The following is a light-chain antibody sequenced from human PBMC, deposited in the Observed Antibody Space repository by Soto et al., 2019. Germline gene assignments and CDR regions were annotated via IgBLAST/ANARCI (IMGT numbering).Light chain of an antibody. CDR3: QQRSNWPRT. CDR1: QSVSTY. CDR2: EAF. Sequence: EIVLTQSPATLSLSPGERATLSCRASQSVSTYLAWYQQKPGQAPRLLIYEAFNRATGIPARFSGSGSGTDFPLTISSLGPEDFAVYYCQQRSNWPRTFGQGTKVDI. J-gene: IGKJ1*01. V-gene: IGKV3-11*01.